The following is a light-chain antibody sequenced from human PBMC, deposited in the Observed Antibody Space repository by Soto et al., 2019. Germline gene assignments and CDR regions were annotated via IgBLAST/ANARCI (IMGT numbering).Light chain of an antibody. Sequence: EIVLTQSPGTLSLSPGEGATLSCRSSQDVGTNYLAWYQQKPGQAPRLLIFGASSRASGVPGRFSGSGSGTDFTLTISRLEPADSAVYSCQQFINSPYMYIFGQGTKLEI. CDR3: QQFINSPYMYI. CDR1: QDVGTNY. V-gene: IGKV3-20*01. J-gene: IGKJ2*01. CDR2: GAS.